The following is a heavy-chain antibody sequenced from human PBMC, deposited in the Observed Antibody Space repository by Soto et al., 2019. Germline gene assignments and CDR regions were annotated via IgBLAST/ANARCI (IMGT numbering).Heavy chain of an antibody. Sequence: EVQLLQSGGGLAQPGESLRVSCSASGFPFRYYAMNWVRQAPGKGLEWVAGISGAGGKTDYADSVEGRFTISRDNSKNILYLQMDSLRADDTAVYYCAKESVWYGGQYFQHWGQGTLVTVSS. J-gene: IGHJ1*01. CDR1: GFPFRYYA. D-gene: IGHD3-10*01. CDR3: AKESVWYGGQYFQH. CDR2: ISGAGGKT. V-gene: IGHV3-23*01.